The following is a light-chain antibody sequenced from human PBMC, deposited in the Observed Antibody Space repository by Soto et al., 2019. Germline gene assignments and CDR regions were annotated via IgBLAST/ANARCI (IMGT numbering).Light chain of an antibody. V-gene: IGLV2-14*03. CDR2: DVT. J-gene: IGLJ1*01. CDR1: NSDVGAYNY. CDR3: ASYTSSSLGV. Sequence: QSALAQPASVSGSPGQSITISCTGTNSDVGAYNYVSWYQHHPDRAPKLIIYDVTKRPSGVSHRFSASKSGNTASLTISGLQAEDEAEYYCASYTSSSLGVFGTGTKVTVL.